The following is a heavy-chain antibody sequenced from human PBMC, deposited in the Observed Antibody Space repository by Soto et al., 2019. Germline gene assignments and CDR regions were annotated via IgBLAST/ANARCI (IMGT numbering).Heavy chain of an antibody. CDR3: AKDGDVAAAGYYFDY. Sequence: QVQLVESGGGVVQPGRSLRLSCAASGFTFSSYGMHWVRQSPGKGLEWVAVVAHDGNDKYHTDSVKGRFTISRDNSKNTLYLQMNSLRGEDTAVYFCAKDGDVAAAGYYFDYWGQGTLVTVSS. CDR1: GFTFSSYG. J-gene: IGHJ4*02. CDR2: VAHDGNDK. D-gene: IGHD6-13*01. V-gene: IGHV3-30*18.